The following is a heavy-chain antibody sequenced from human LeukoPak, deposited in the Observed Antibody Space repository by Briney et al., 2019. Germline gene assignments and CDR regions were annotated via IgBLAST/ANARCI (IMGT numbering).Heavy chain of an antibody. D-gene: IGHD2-15*01. CDR3: ARWRGYCSGGSCPGFDY. Sequence: ASVKVSCKASGYTFTSYGISWVRQAPGQGLEWMGWISAYNGNTNYAQKLQGRVTMTTDTSTSTAYMELRSLRSDDTAVYYCARWRGYCSGGSCPGFDYWGQGTLVTVPS. CDR1: GYTFTSYG. J-gene: IGHJ4*02. V-gene: IGHV1-18*01. CDR2: ISAYNGNT.